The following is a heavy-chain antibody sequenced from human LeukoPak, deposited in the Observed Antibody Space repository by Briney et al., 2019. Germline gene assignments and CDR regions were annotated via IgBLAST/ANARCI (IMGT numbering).Heavy chain of an antibody. Sequence: GGSLRLSCAASGFTFSSYGMHWVRQAPGKGLEWVSGISGSAGSTYYADSVKGRFTISRDNSKNTLYLQMNSLRAEDTAVYYCARDYCSSTSCTYYYYYGMDVWGQGTTVTVSS. CDR2: ISGSAGST. J-gene: IGHJ6*02. CDR1: GFTFSSYG. V-gene: IGHV3-NL1*01. D-gene: IGHD2-2*01. CDR3: ARDYCSSTSCTYYYYYGMDV.